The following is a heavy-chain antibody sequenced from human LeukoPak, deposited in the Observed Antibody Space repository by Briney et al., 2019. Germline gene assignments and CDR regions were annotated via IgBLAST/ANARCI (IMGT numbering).Heavy chain of an antibody. J-gene: IGHJ4*02. CDR3: ARDVHYYDSSGYPD. D-gene: IGHD3-22*01. CDR1: GFTFSSYS. Sequence: PGGSLRLSCAASGFTFSSYSMNWVRQAPGKGLEWVSSISSSSSYIYYADSVKGRFTISRDNAKNSLYLQMNSLRAEDTAVYYCARDVHYYDSSGYPDWGQGTLVTVSS. V-gene: IGHV3-21*01. CDR2: ISSSSSYI.